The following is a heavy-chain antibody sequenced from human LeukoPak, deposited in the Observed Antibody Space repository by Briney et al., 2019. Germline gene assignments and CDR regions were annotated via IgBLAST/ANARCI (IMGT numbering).Heavy chain of an antibody. CDR1: GFTFSSYA. Sequence: PGGSLRLSCAASGFTFSSYAMSWVRRAPGKGLEWVSAISGSGGSTYYADSVKGRFTISRDNSKNTLYLQMNSLRAEDTAVYYCAGRLRWAPSAFDIWGQGTMVTVSS. J-gene: IGHJ3*02. CDR3: AGRLRWAPSAFDI. CDR2: ISGSGGST. V-gene: IGHV3-23*01. D-gene: IGHD4-23*01.